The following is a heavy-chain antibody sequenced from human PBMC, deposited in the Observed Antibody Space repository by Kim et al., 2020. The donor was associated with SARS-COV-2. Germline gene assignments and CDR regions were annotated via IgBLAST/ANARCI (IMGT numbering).Heavy chain of an antibody. Sequence: GGSLRLSCTASGFTFSSFWMHWVRQPPGKGLVWVSTIKTDGSSTGYADSVRGRFTISRDNAKNTLYLQMDSLRAEDSAVYYCSSLAISSPSDYWGQGTLVTVSS. V-gene: IGHV3-74*01. D-gene: IGHD3-3*02. CDR1: GFTFSSFW. CDR2: IKTDGSST. CDR3: SSLAISSPSDY. J-gene: IGHJ4*02.